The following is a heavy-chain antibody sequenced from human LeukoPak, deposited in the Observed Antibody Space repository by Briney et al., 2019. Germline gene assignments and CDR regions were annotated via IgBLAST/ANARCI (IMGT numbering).Heavy chain of an antibody. D-gene: IGHD6-19*01. CDR3: ARGPSGTRADGYSSGWYSGGPLKRRYYFDY. CDR2: IYYSGST. CDR1: GGSISSGAYY. Sequence: KPSQTLSLTCTVSGGSISSGAYYWSWIRQLPGKGLEWIGYIYYSGSTYYNPSLRSRLTISVDTSKNQFSLKLSSVTAADTAVYYCARGPSGTRADGYSSGWYSGGPLKRRYYFDYWGQGTLVTVSS. V-gene: IGHV4-31*03. J-gene: IGHJ4*02.